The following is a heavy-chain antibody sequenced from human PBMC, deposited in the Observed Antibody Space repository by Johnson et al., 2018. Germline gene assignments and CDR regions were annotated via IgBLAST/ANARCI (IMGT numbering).Heavy chain of an antibody. CDR2: IIPIFGTA. CDR3: ARRRRYRYVAYYYYYGMDV. J-gene: IGHJ6*02. V-gene: IGHV1-69*01. Sequence: VQLLESGAEVKKPGSSVKVSCKASGGTFSSYAISWVRQAPGHGLEWMGGIIPIFGTANYAQKFQGRVTITADESTSTADMELSSLRSEDTAVYYCARRRRYRYVAYYYYYGMDVWGQGTTVTVSS. D-gene: IGHD5-18*01. CDR1: GGTFSSYA.